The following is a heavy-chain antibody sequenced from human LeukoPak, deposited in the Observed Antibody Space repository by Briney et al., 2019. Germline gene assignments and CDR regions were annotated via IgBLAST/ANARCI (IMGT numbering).Heavy chain of an antibody. Sequence: GGSLRLSCTASGFTFSSYAMHWVRQAPGKGLEWVAVISYDGSNKYYTDSVKGRFTISRDNSKNTLYLQMNSLRPEDTAVYYCARDVTVTTFHYLMDVWGQGTTVTVSS. D-gene: IGHD4-17*01. J-gene: IGHJ6*02. CDR3: ARDVTVTTFHYLMDV. V-gene: IGHV3-30-3*01. CDR2: ISYDGSNK. CDR1: GFTFSSYA.